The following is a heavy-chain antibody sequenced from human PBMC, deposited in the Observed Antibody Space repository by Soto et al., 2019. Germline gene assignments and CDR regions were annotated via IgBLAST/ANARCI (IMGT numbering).Heavy chain of an antibody. V-gene: IGHV4-39*01. J-gene: IGHJ6*03. CDR1: GGSISSSSYY. D-gene: IGHD4-17*01. CDR3: GAARLLSYYYYMDV. CDR2: IYYSGST. Sequence: PSETLSLTCTVSGGSISSSSYYWGWIRQPPGKGLEWIGSIYYSGSTYYNPSLKSRVTISVDTSKNQFSLKLSSVTAADTAVYYCGAARLLSYYYYMDVWGKGTKVTVSS.